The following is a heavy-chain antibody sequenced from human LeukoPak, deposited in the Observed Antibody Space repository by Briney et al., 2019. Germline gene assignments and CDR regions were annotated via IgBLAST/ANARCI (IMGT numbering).Heavy chain of an antibody. J-gene: IGHJ6*03. V-gene: IGHV4-59*01. CDR3: ARYGVNPYYYDSSGYYYPVNYYYYYMDV. D-gene: IGHD3-22*01. CDR2: IYSSGST. CDR1: GGSISSYY. Sequence: PSETLSLTCTVSGGSISSYYWRWIRQPPGKGLEWIGYIYSSGSTNYNPSLKSRVTISVDTSKNQFSLKLSSVTAADTAVYYCARYGVNPYYYDSSGYYYPVNYYYYYMDVWGKGTTVTVSS.